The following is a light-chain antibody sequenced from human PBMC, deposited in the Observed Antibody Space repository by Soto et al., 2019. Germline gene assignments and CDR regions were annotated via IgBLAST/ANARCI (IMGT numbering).Light chain of an antibody. CDR3: EQYSAYSHT. J-gene: IGKJ2*01. Sequence: DIQMTQSPSTLSASVGDRVTITCRASQRISTWLAWYQQKPGKAPKLLIYRASALESGVPSRFSGSGSGTECTLTISSLQPDDFATYYCEQYSAYSHTFGQGTKLEI. V-gene: IGKV1-5*03. CDR1: QRISTW. CDR2: RAS.